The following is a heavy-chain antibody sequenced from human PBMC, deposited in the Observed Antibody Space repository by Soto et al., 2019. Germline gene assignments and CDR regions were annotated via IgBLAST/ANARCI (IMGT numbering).Heavy chain of an antibody. CDR2: ISGSGGST. V-gene: IGHV3-23*01. D-gene: IGHD5-18*01. J-gene: IGHJ4*02. Sequence: VGSLRLSCAASGFTFSSYAMSWVRQAPGKGLEWVSAISGSGGSTYYADSVKGRFTISRDNSKNTLYLQMNSLRAEDTAVYYCAKVDTAMVSFDYWGQGTLVTVSS. CDR3: AKVDTAMVSFDY. CDR1: GFTFSSYA.